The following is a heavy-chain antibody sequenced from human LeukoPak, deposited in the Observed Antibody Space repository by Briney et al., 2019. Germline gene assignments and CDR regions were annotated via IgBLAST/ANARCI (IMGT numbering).Heavy chain of an antibody. CDR1: GGSFSGYY. D-gene: IGHD2-2*01. CDR3: ARGDIVVVPAAIRTFDY. Sequence: SETLSLTCAVYGGSFSGYYWSWIRQPPGKGLEWIGEINHSGSTNYNPSLKSRVTISVDTSKNQFSLKLSSVTAADTAVYHCARGDIVVVPAAIRTFDYWGQGTLVTVSS. V-gene: IGHV4-34*01. J-gene: IGHJ4*02. CDR2: INHSGST.